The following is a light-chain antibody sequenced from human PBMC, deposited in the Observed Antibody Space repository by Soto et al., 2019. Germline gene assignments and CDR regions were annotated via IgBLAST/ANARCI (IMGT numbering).Light chain of an antibody. CDR1: SSDVGSYDR. CDR2: EVN. J-gene: IGLJ1*01. Sequence: QSVLTQPPSVSGSPGQSVTISCTGTSSDVGSYDRVSWYQQPPGTAPKLMIYEVNNRPSRVPDRFSGSKSGNTASLTISGLQAEDEADYYCTSYTSSNTFVFGTGTKLTVL. CDR3: TSYTSSNTFV. V-gene: IGLV2-18*02.